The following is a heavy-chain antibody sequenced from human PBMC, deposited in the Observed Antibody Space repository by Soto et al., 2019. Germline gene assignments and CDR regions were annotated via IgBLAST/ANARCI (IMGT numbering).Heavy chain of an antibody. J-gene: IGHJ1*01. CDR2: ISGSGGST. V-gene: IGHV3-23*01. CDR1: GFTFSSYA. D-gene: IGHD3-22*01. Sequence: GGSLRLSCAASGFTFSSYAMSWVRQAPGKGLEWVSAISGSGGSTYYADSVKGRFTISRDNSKNTLYLQMNSLRAEDTAVYYCAKGSYDTSGYYYSEYFHHWGQGTLVTVSS. CDR3: AKGSYDTSGYYYSEYFHH.